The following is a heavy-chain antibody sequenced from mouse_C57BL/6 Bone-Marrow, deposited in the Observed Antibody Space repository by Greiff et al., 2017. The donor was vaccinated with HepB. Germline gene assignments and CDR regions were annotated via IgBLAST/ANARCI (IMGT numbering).Heavy chain of an antibody. J-gene: IGHJ3*01. Sequence: QVQLQQPGAELVRPGSSVKLSCKASGYTFTSYWMAWVKQRPGQGLEWIGNIYPSDSETHYNQKFKDKATLTVDKSSSTAYMQLSSLTSEDSAVYYCARLSAWFAYWGQGTLVTVSA. V-gene: IGHV1-61*01. CDR2: IYPSDSET. CDR3: ARLSAWFAY. CDR1: GYTFTSYW.